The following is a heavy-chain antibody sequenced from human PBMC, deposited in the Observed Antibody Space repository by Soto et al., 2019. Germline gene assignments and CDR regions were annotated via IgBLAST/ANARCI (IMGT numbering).Heavy chain of an antibody. J-gene: IGHJ6*03. CDR2: IIPILGIA. CDR1: GGTFSSYT. CDR3: ARRPRDSNYYMDV. Sequence: QVQLVQSGAEVKKPGSSVKVSCKASGGTFSSYTISWVRQAPGQGLEWMGRIIPILGIANYAQKFQGRVTITADKSPSTAYTALSSLRSEGTAVYYCARRPRDSNYYMDVRGKGTTVTVSS. D-gene: IGHD4-4*01. V-gene: IGHV1-69*02.